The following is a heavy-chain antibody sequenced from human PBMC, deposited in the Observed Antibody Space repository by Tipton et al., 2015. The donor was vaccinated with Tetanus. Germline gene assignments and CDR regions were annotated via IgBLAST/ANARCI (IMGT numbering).Heavy chain of an antibody. V-gene: IGHV4-59*08. CDR1: GGSISGYF. Sequence: TLSLTCSVSGGSISGYFWTWIRQPPGKGLQCIGYVFYTGSTNYNSPFESRVTISVDTSKNQFSLKLSSVTAADTAVYYCASSLDTAMVDDAFDIWGQGTMVTVSS. D-gene: IGHD5-18*01. CDR2: VFYTGST. CDR3: ASSLDTAMVDDAFDI. J-gene: IGHJ3*02.